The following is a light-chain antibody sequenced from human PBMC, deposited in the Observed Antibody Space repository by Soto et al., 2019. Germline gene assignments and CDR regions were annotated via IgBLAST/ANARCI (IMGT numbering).Light chain of an antibody. V-gene: IGLV3-21*02. CDR1: NIGSKI. J-gene: IGLJ2*01. Sequence: SYVLTQPPSVSVAPGQTATITCGGDNIGSKIVHWYQHNPGQAPVLVVHDDDDRPSGIPERFSGSNSGQTATLTISGVEAGDEADYYCQVWVGPSERIFGGGTKLTVL. CDR3: QVWVGPSERI. CDR2: DDD.